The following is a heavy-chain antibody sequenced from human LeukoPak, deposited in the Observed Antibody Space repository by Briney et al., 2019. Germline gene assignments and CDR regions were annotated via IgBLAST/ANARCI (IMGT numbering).Heavy chain of an antibody. Sequence: SETLSLTCTVSGGSISSYYWSWIRQPPGKGLEWIGYIYYSGSTNYNPSLKSRVTISVDTSKNQFSLKLSSVTAADTAVYYCAGTYYYGSGSYYNLNWFDPWGQGTLVTVSS. V-gene: IGHV4-59*01. CDR3: AGTYYYGSGSYYNLNWFDP. CDR1: GGSISSYY. D-gene: IGHD3-10*01. J-gene: IGHJ5*02. CDR2: IYYSGST.